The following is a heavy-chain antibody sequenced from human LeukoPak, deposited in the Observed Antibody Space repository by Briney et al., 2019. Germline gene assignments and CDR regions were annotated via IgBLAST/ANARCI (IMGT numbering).Heavy chain of an antibody. CDR2: INPNSGGT. D-gene: IGHD3-3*01. J-gene: IGHJ4*02. CDR1: GYTFTGYY. CDR3: ASGRSDWSVPRYFDY. Sequence: ASVKVSCKASGYTFTGYYMHWVRQAPEQGLEWMGLINPNSGGTNYAQKFQGWVTMTRDTSTSTAYMELRSLRSDDTAVYYCASGRSDWSVPRYFDYWGQGTLVTVSS. V-gene: IGHV1-2*04.